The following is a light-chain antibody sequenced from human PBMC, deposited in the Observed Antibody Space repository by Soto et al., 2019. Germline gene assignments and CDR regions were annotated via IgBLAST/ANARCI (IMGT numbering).Light chain of an antibody. J-gene: IGKJ3*01. CDR3: QQRSNWPPFS. Sequence: EIVLTQSPATLSLSPGERVTLSCRASQSVSNSLVWFQQKPGQAPRLLIYDASARATGVPARFSGSGSGTDFTLTISSLEPEDFAVYYCQQRSNWPPFSFGPGTTVDIK. CDR2: DAS. CDR1: QSVSNS. V-gene: IGKV3-11*01.